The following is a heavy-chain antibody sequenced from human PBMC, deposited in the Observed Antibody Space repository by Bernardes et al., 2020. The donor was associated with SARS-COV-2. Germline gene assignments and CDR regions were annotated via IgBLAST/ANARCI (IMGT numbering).Heavy chain of an antibody. V-gene: IGHV1-2*02. J-gene: IGHJ4*02. CDR3: VRAVAGILLDY. Sequence: ASVKVSCMASGYTFIDNFLHWVRQAPGQGLEWMGWINPDRYGTEYAQKFQGRVTMTRDASISTAYMELSRLTSDDTAVYYCVRAVAGILLDYWGQGTLVTVSS. CDR2: INPDRYGT. CDR1: GYTFIDNF. D-gene: IGHD6-13*01.